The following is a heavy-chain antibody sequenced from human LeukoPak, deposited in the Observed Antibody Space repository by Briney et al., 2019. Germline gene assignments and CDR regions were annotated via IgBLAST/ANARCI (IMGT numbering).Heavy chain of an antibody. CDR3: AKVSGGGLYYDGMDV. CDR1: GLTFNNYA. Sequence: GGSLRLSCAASGLTFNNYAMNWVRQAPGKGLEWVSVISGSGGTTYYADSVKGRFTISRDSSKNTLYLQMNSLRAEDTAVYYCAKVSGGGLYYDGMDVWGQGTTVTVSS. V-gene: IGHV3-23*01. J-gene: IGHJ6*02. D-gene: IGHD1-14*01. CDR2: ISGSGGTT.